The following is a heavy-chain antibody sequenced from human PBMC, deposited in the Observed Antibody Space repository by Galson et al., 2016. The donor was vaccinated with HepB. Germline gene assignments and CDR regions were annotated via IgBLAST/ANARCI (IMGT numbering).Heavy chain of an antibody. CDR3: ARGSIEDYVWGSNRFPYFDY. CDR1: GGSISSGGYY. Sequence: TLSLTCTVSGGSISSGGYYWSWIRQNPGKGLEWVGHIYSRGTTYYNPSLKSRVIISADTSKNQFSLELTSVTAADTAVYYCARGSIEDYVWGSNRFPYFDYWAREPWSPSPQ. J-gene: IGHJ4*02. V-gene: IGHV4-31*03. CDR2: IYSRGTT. D-gene: IGHD3-16*02.